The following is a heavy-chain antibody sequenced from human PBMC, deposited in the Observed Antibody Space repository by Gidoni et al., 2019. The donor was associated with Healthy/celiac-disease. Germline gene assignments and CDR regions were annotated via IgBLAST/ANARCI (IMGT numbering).Heavy chain of an antibody. V-gene: IGHV2-5*02. CDR1: GFSLSTSGVG. CDR2: IYWDDDK. Sequence: QITLKESGPTLVKPTQTLPLTCTFSGFSLSTSGVGVGWIRPPPGKALEWLALIYWDDDKRYSPSLKSRLTITKDTSKNQVVLTMTNMDPVDTATYYCAHSRGGSYLSGLRIFDYWGQGTLVTVSS. J-gene: IGHJ4*02. CDR3: AHSRGGSYLSGLRIFDY. D-gene: IGHD1-26*01.